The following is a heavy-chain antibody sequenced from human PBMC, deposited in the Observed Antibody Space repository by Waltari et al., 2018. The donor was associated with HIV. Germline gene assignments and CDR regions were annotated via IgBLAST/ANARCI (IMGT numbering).Heavy chain of an antibody. J-gene: IGHJ5*02. Sequence: QVQLVQSGAEVKKPGSSVKVSCKASGGTFSSYAISWVRQAPGQGLEWMGGINPILGAANYEQKVQGRVTMTADEATSTAYMELSSLRSEDTAVYYCARDSPNYCSSTSCYISWFDPWGQGTLVTVSS. CDR2: INPILGAA. V-gene: IGHV1-69*12. CDR1: GGTFSSYA. D-gene: IGHD2-2*02. CDR3: ARDSPNYCSSTSCYISWFDP.